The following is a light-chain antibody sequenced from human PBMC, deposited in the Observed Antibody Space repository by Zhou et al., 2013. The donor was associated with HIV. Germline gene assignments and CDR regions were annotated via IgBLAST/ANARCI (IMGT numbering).Light chain of an antibody. CDR2: AAS. J-gene: IGKJ5*01. V-gene: IGKV1-39*01. CDR3: QQFHYSPAT. CDR1: QSISSY. Sequence: DIQMTQSPSSLSASVGDRVTITCRASQSISSYLNWYQQKPGKAPKLLIYAASSLQSGVPSRFSGSGSGTDFTLTISSLQPEDFATYYCQQFHYSPATFGQGT.